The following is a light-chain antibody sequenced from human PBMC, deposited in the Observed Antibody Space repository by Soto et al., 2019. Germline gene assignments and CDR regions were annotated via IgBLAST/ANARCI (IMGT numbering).Light chain of an antibody. CDR2: WAS. Sequence: DIVMTQSPDSLAVSLGERATINCKSSQSVLYSSNNQNYLAWYQQKAGQPPKLLIYWASTRESGVPDRFSGSGSGTDFTLTISSLQAEDVAIYYCHQYYNTAGTFGHGTKLEI. CDR3: HQYYNTAGT. V-gene: IGKV4-1*01. CDR1: QSVLYSSNNQNY. J-gene: IGKJ2*01.